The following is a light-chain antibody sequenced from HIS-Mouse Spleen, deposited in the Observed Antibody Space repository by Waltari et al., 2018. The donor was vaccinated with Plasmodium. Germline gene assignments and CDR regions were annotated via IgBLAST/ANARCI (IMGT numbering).Light chain of an antibody. CDR3: CSYAGSYTWV. V-gene: IGLV2-11*01. Sequence: QSALTQPRSVSGSPGQSVTISCTGTSSDVGGYNYVSWYQQHPGKAPKLMVYDFSKRPSGVPGRFAGSKSGNTASLTISGLQAEDEADYCCCSYAGSYTWVFGGGTKLTVL. J-gene: IGLJ3*02. CDR2: DFS. CDR1: SSDVGGYNY.